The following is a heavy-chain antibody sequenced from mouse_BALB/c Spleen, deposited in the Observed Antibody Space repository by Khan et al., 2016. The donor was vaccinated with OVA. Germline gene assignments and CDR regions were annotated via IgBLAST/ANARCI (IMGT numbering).Heavy chain of an antibody. CDR1: GFTFSTYC. Sequence: EVQLVESGADLVKPGASVRLSCAASGFTFSTYCISWVRQIPEKRLEWVATINTDGDYSYYQDTFKGRSTITGNNASNTPYLQLSSLKSEDTAIYYCASQLTGSFAYWGQGTMVTVSA. CDR3: ASQLTGSFAY. CDR2: INTDGDYS. D-gene: IGHD4-1*01. J-gene: IGHJ3*01. V-gene: IGHV5-6*01.